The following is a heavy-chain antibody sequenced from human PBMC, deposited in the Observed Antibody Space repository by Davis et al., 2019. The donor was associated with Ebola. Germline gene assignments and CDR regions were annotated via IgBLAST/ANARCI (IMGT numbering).Heavy chain of an antibody. CDR3: ARDPPPDCSSTSCFYYYYYYGMDV. Sequence: GESLKISCVASGFTFSSYVMGWVRQAPGKGLEWVSRIGGSGDTADYGDSVRGRFTISRDNSKNTLYLQMISLRAEDTAVYYCARDPPPDCSSTSCFYYYYYYGMDVWGQGTTVTVS. J-gene: IGHJ6*02. CDR1: GFTFSSYV. D-gene: IGHD2-2*01. V-gene: IGHV3-23*01. CDR2: IGGSGDTA.